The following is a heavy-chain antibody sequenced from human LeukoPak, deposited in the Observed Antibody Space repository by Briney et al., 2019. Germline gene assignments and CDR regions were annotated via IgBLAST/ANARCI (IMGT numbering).Heavy chain of an antibody. CDR3: ARSEVNSSGYWVILY. Sequence: SETLSLTCDVDGGSLSGSHWSWIRQSPRKRLEWIGEVNRGGDANYNPSLTARVDISVDMSKNQFSLKMNSVTAADTAVYYCARSEVNSSGYWVILYWGQGTPVTVSS. V-gene: IGHV4-34*01. CDR1: GGSLSGSH. D-gene: IGHD3-22*01. CDR2: VNRGGDA. J-gene: IGHJ4*02.